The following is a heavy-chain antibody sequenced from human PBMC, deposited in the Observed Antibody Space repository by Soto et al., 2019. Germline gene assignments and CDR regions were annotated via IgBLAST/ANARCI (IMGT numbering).Heavy chain of an antibody. J-gene: IGHJ4*02. CDR2: VYYSETT. V-gene: IGHV4-59*01. CDR1: DGHISNYF. D-gene: IGHD3-10*01. CDR3: ATGRVYYGSEY. Sequence: QVQLQESGPGLVKPSETLSLTCTVSDGHISNYFWSWIRQPPGKALEWIGYVYYSETTNYKPSLIYNPSRNSRVTISLVTSTNLYPLRLSSVNTADTVVYYCATGRVYYGSEYWGQGTLVTVSS.